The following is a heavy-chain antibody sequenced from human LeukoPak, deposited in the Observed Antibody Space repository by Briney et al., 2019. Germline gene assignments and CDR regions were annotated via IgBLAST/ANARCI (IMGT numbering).Heavy chain of an antibody. J-gene: IGHJ6*02. CDR1: GYTLTELS. V-gene: IGHV1-24*01. D-gene: IGHD3-3*01. CDR2: FDPEDGET. Sequence: GASVKVSCKVSGYTLTELSMHWMRQAPGKGLEWMGGFDPEDGETIYAQKFQGRVTMTEDTSTDTAYMELSSLRSEDTAVYYCATAVLRFLEWKQATDYGMDVWGQGTTVTVSS. CDR3: ATAVLRFLEWKQATDYGMDV.